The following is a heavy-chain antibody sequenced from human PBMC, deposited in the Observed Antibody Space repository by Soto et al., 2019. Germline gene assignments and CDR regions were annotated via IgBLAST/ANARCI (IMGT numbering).Heavy chain of an antibody. Sequence: EVQLLESGGGLVQPGGSLRLSCAASGFTFSSYAMSWVRQAPGKGLEWVSGISGSGGSTNYADSVKGRFTISRDNSKNTLCLQMNSLRAEDTAVYYCAKSGGYNYGYQETDYWGQGTLVTVSS. CDR3: AKSGGYNYGYQETDY. J-gene: IGHJ4*02. V-gene: IGHV3-23*01. CDR1: GFTFSSYA. D-gene: IGHD5-18*01. CDR2: ISGSGGST.